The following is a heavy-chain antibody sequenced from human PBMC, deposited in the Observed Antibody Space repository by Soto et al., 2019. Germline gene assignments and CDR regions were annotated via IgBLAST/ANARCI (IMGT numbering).Heavy chain of an antibody. CDR2: ISDSGST. J-gene: IGHJ6*02. Sequence: QVQLQESGPGLVTPSETLSLMCTVSGGSITNYYWSWIRQSPAKGLEWIRYISDSGSTKYNPSLKSRFTISVDTSKNQFSLKLTSVTAADTAVYYCAIERVGHSAMDVWGQGTTVTVSS. D-gene: IGHD1-26*01. CDR3: AIERVGHSAMDV. CDR1: GGSITNYY. V-gene: IGHV4-59*01.